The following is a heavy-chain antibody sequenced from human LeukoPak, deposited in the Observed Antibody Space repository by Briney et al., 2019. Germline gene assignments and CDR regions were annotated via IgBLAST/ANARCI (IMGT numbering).Heavy chain of an antibody. D-gene: IGHD6-13*01. CDR3: ARYTSSPRGFDC. CDR1: GFTFSSYA. J-gene: IGHJ4*02. CDR2: ISGSGGST. Sequence: GGSLRLSCAASGFTFSSYAMSWVRQAPGKGLEWVSAISGSGGSTYYADSVKGRFTISRDNAKNSLYLQMNSLRDEDTAIYYCARYTSSPRGFDCWGQGTLVTVSS. V-gene: IGHV3-23*01.